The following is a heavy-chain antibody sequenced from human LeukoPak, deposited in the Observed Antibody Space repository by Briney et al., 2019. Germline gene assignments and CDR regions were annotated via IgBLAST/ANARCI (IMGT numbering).Heavy chain of an antibody. CDR1: GFTFSSYA. D-gene: IGHD2-21*02. V-gene: IGHV3-23*01. J-gene: IGHJ3*02. CDR3: ARDPIMTSLNDAFDI. Sequence: GGSLRLSCAASGFTFSSYAMSWVRQAPGKGLEWVSAISGSGGSTYYADSVKGRFTISRDNSKNTLYLQMNSLRSDDTAVYYCARDPIMTSLNDAFDIWGQGTMVTVSS. CDR2: ISGSGGST.